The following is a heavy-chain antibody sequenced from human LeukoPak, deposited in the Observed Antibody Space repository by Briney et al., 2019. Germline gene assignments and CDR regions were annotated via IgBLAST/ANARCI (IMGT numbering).Heavy chain of an antibody. V-gene: IGHV1-46*01. D-gene: IGHD6-19*01. CDR3: ARILDSAWGELGY. J-gene: IGHJ4*02. CDR1: GYTFTDYY. CDR2: INPSAAST. Sequence: ASVKVSCKASGYTFTDYYMHWVRQAPGQGLEGMGLINPSAASTSYAQNFQGRVTMTRDTSTSTVYMELSSLRSEDTAVYYCARILDSAWGELGYWGQGTLVTVSS.